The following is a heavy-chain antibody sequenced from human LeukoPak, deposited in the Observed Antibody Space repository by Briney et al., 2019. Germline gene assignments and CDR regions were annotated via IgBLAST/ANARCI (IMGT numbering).Heavy chain of an antibody. CDR1: GYTFTSYD. Sequence: ASVKDSCKASGYTFTSYDINWVRQATGQGLEWMGWMNPNSGNTGYAQKIQGRVTMTRNTSISTAYMELSSLRSDDTAVYYCARGTGNDILTGYPDYYYYYYMDVWGKGTTVTVSS. J-gene: IGHJ6*03. V-gene: IGHV1-8*01. D-gene: IGHD3-9*01. CDR3: ARGTGNDILTGYPDYYYYYYMDV. CDR2: MNPNSGNT.